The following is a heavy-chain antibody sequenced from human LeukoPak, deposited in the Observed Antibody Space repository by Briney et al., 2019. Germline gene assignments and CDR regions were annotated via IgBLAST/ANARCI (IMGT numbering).Heavy chain of an antibody. V-gene: IGHV3-23*01. D-gene: IGHD5-12*01. Sequence: GGSLRLSCAASGFTFSSCAMSWVRQAPGKGLEWVSVISGSGGSTYYADSVKGRFTISRDNSKNTLYLQMDSLRPEDTAVYNCAKSGSYSGYDVGVYFDYWGQGTLVTVSS. CDR1: GFTFSSCA. CDR3: AKSGSYSGYDVGVYFDY. CDR2: ISGSGGST. J-gene: IGHJ4*02.